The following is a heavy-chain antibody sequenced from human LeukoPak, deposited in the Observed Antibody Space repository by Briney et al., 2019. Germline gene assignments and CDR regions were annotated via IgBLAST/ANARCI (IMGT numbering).Heavy chain of an antibody. Sequence: PSETLSLTCAVSGGSISSGGYSWSWIRQPPGKGLEWIGCIYHSGSTYYNPSLKSRVTISVDRSTNQFSLKLSSVAAAVTAVYYCARAERKYYFDYWGQGTLVTVSS. CDR1: GGSISSGGYS. CDR3: ARAERKYYFDY. V-gene: IGHV4-30-2*01. J-gene: IGHJ4*02. CDR2: IYHSGST.